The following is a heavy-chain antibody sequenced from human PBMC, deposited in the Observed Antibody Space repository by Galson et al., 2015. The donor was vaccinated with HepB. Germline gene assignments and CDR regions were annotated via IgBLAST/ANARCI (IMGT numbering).Heavy chain of an antibody. CDR3: AKSGAMGTFDI. J-gene: IGHJ3*02. V-gene: IGHV3-48*03. CDR1: GFTLSSYE. D-gene: IGHD1-1*01. Sequence: SLRLSCEASGFTLSSYEMNWVRQAPGKGLEWLSYISSSGSSIYYADSVRGRFTISRDNAKNSLYLQMNSLRAEDTAVYYCAKSGAMGTFDIWSQGTMVTVSS. CDR2: ISSSGSSI.